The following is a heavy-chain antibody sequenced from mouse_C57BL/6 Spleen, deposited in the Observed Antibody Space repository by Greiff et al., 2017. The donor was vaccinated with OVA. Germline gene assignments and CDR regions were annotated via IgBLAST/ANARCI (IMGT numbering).Heavy chain of an antibody. CDR2: ISYDGSN. Sequence: VQLKESGPGLVKPSQSLSLTCSVTGYSITSGYYWNWIRQFPGNKLEWMGYISYDGSNNYNPSLKNRISITRDTSKNQFFLKLNSVTTEDTATYYCARERFTTVVFDYWGQGTTLTVSS. J-gene: IGHJ2*01. D-gene: IGHD1-1*01. V-gene: IGHV3-6*01. CDR1: GYSITSGYY. CDR3: ARERFTTVVFDY.